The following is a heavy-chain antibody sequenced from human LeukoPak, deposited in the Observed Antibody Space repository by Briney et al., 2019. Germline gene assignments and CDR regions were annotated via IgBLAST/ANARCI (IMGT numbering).Heavy chain of an antibody. V-gene: IGHV3-23*01. J-gene: IGHJ3*02. CDR2: ISGSGGST. CDR3: AKGYDFWSGYYPAFDI. D-gene: IGHD3-3*01. Sequence: GGSLRLSCAASGFTFSSYAMSWVRQAPGKGLEWVSAISGSGGSTYYADSVKGRFTISRDNSKNTLYLQMNSLRAEDTAVYYCAKGYDFWSGYYPAFDIWGQGTMVTVSS. CDR1: GFTFSSYA.